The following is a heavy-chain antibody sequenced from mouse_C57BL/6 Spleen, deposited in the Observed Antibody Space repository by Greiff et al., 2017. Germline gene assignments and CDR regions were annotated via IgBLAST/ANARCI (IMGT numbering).Heavy chain of an antibody. J-gene: IGHJ4*01. V-gene: IGHV5-17*01. CDR3: ARSPKGYYAMDY. CDR2: ISSGSSTI. Sequence: EVKLMESGGGLVKPGGSLKLSCAASGFTFSDYGMHWVRQAPEKGLGWVAYISSGSSTIYYADTVKGRFTISRDNAKNTLFLQMTSLRSEDTAMYYCARSPKGYYAMDYWGQGTSVTVSS. CDR1: GFTFSDYG.